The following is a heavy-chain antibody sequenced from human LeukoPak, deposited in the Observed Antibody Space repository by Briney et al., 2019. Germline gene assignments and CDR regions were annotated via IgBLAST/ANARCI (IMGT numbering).Heavy chain of an antibody. Sequence: GGSLRLSCSVSGFSLSIYSMDWVRQAPGQGLEWISYIGSGGTAYYADSVLGRFTFSRDNAKNSVYLQMNSLTVDDTAVYYCARDPVEGGLDSWGQGVLVTVSS. CDR1: GFSLSIYS. CDR2: IGSGGTA. J-gene: IGHJ4*02. CDR3: ARDPVEGGLDS. V-gene: IGHV3-69-1*01. D-gene: IGHD3-3*01.